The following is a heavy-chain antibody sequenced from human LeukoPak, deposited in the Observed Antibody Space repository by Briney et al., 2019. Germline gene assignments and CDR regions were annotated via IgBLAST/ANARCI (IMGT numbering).Heavy chain of an antibody. CDR3: ARWFALERRSGGRDAFDI. CDR2: IYYSGST. D-gene: IGHD1-1*01. V-gene: IGHV4-59*08. CDR1: GGSISSYY. J-gene: IGHJ3*02. Sequence: SETLSLTCTVSGGSISSYYWSWIRQPPGKGLEWIGYIYYSGSTNYKPSLKSRVTISVDTSKNQFSLKLSSVTPDDTAVYYCARWFALERRSGGRDAFDIWGQGTMVTVSS.